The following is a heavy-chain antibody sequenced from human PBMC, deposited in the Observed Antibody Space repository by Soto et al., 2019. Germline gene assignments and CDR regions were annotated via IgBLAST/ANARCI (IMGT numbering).Heavy chain of an antibody. D-gene: IGHD6-13*01. CDR2: INSDGSST. V-gene: IGHV3-74*01. CDR1: GFTFSSYW. CDR3: ARDNEPTKAIAAAGTVDY. J-gene: IGHJ4*02. Sequence: GGSLRLSCAASGFTFSSYWMHWVRQAPGKGLVWVSRINSDGSSTSYADSVKGRFTISRDNAKNTLYLQMNSLRAEDTAVYYCARDNEPTKAIAAAGTVDYWGQGTLVTVSS.